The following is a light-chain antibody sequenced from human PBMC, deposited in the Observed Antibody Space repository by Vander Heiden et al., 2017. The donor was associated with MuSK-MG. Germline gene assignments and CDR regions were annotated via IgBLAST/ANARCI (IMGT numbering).Light chain of an antibody. J-gene: IGKJ4*01. CDR3: RQPHHTPLT. V-gene: IGKV2-28*01. Sequence: IVIAQFPLSPAVTPVEPASISGRSSQSLLHSNGYSYFVWCLQQQAESPHILIYLGANKASGGVDRCSSRGAGTKVSPKISSVEAEDVGVKYCRQPHHTPLTFGGGTKVEIK. CDR1: QSLLHSNGYSY. CDR2: LGA.